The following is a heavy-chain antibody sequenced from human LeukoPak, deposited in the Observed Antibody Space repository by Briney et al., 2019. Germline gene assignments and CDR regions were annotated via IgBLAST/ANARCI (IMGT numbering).Heavy chain of an antibody. J-gene: IGHJ4*02. CDR1: GFTFSSFW. CDR2: IKLDGGEK. CDR3: ARISSISYYFDY. V-gene: IGHV3-7*01. Sequence: GGSLRLSCAASGFTFSSFWMTWVRQAPGKGLEWVANIKLDGGEKYYVDSVKGRFTVSRDNAKNSLYLQMNSLRAEDTAVYYCARISSISYYFDYWGLGTLVTVSS.